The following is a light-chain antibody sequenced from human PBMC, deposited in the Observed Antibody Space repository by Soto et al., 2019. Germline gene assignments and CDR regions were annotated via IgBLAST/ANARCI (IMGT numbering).Light chain of an antibody. CDR3: SSYTSSSIFYV. CDR2: EVG. CDR1: SSDLGGFNY. Sequence: QSALTQPASVSGSPGQSITISCTGSSSDLGGFNYVSWYQIHPGKAPRLIVYEVGNRPSGVSNRFSGSKSGNTASLTISGLQADDEAVYFCSSYTSSSIFYVFGSGTKVTVL. V-gene: IGLV2-14*01. J-gene: IGLJ1*01.